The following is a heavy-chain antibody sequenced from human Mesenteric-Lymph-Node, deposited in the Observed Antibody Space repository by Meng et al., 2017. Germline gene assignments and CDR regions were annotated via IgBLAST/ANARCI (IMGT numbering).Heavy chain of an antibody. CDR3: AKESGSYYVDLFVLYGYYFDY. Sequence: GESLKISCAASGFTFSSYAMSWVRQAPGKGLEWVSAISGSGGSTYYADSVKGRFTISRDNSKNTLYLQMNSLRAEDTAVYYCAKESGSYYVDLFVLYGYYFDYWGQGTLVTVSS. V-gene: IGHV3-23*01. D-gene: IGHD1-26*01. CDR2: ISGSGGST. CDR1: GFTFSSYA. J-gene: IGHJ4*02.